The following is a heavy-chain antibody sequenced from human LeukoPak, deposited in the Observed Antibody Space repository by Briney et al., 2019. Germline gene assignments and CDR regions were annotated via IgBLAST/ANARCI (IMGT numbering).Heavy chain of an antibody. Sequence: ASVKVSCKAFGYTFTSNYMHWVRQAPGQGPEWMGVISPSGGSTTYAQKFQGRVTLTRDMSTSTDYLELSSLRSEDTAVYYCARDALVWKNRYSGSYWGYWGQGTLVTVSS. CDR3: ARDALVWKNRYSGSYWGY. V-gene: IGHV1-46*01. CDR1: GYTFTSNY. D-gene: IGHD1-26*01. CDR2: ISPSGGST. J-gene: IGHJ4*02.